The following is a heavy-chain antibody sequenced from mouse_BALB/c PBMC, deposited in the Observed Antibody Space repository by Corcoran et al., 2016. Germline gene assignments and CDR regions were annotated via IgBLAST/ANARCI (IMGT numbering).Heavy chain of an antibody. J-gene: IGHJ3*01. CDR3: ARYDYDGFAY. CDR1: GDNFTTAG. CDR2: INTHSGVP. V-gene: IGHV9-4*02. Sequence: QIQLVQAGPEVKKPGGTVGSSCKDSGDNFTTAGMQWVQKMPGKGLKWIGWINTHSGVPKYAEDFKGRFAFSLETSASTAYLQISNLKNEDTATYFCARYDYDGFAYWGQGPLVTVSA. D-gene: IGHD2-4*01.